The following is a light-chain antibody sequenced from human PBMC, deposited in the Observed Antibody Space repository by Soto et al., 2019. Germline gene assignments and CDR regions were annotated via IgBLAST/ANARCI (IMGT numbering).Light chain of an antibody. CDR3: CIYAGTSKV. Sequence: QSALTQPRSVSGSPGQSVTISCTGTSSDVGAYNFVSWYRQHPGKAPKLMIYDVTKRPSGVPDRFSGSKSGNTASLTISGLQAEDEADFYCCIYAGTSKVFGTGTKLTVL. CDR1: SSDVGAYNF. J-gene: IGLJ1*01. CDR2: DVT. V-gene: IGLV2-11*01.